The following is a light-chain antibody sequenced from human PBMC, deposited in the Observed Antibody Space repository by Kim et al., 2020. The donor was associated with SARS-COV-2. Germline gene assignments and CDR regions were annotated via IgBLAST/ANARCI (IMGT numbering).Light chain of an antibody. Sequence: QSALTQPASVSGSPGQSITISCSGTSSDVGGYNYVSWYQQHPGKAPKLIIYDVSDRPSGVSDRFSGSKSGNTASLTISGLQAEDEADYHCSSYTTSNTWVFGGGTQLTVL. CDR3: SSYTTSNTWV. CDR1: SSDVGGYNY. V-gene: IGLV2-14*03. J-gene: IGLJ3*02. CDR2: DVS.